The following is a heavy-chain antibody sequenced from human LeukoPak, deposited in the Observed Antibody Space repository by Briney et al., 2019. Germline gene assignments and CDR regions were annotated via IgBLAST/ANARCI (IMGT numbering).Heavy chain of an antibody. CDR1: GYTFTSYY. D-gene: IGHD2-2*01. CDR3: ARGCSSTSCYLPSWFDP. Sequence: ASVKVSCKASGYTFTSYYMHWVRHAPGQGLEWMGIINPSGGSTSYAQKFQGRVTMTRDTSTSTVYMELSSLRSEDTAVYYCARGCSSTSCYLPSWFDPWGQGTLVTVSS. V-gene: IGHV1-46*01. CDR2: INPSGGST. J-gene: IGHJ5*02.